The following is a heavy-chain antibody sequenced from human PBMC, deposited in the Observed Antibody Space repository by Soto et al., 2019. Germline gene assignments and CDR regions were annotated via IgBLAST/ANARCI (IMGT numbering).Heavy chain of an antibody. V-gene: IGHV4-31*03. J-gene: IGHJ4*02. CDR3: ARATYGPACDY. Sequence: SETLSLTCSVSGGSISSGGYYWSWIRQHPGKGLEWIGYIYNSGSTYYNPSLKSRVTISVDTSKNQFSLKLSSVTAADTAVYYCARATYGPACDYWGQGTLVTVSS. D-gene: IGHD2-2*01. CDR2: IYNSGST. CDR1: GGSISSGGYY.